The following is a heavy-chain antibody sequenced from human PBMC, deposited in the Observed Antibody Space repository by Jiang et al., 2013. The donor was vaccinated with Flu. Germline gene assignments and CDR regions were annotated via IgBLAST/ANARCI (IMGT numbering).Heavy chain of an antibody. D-gene: IGHD2-21*01. CDR3: ARDDGDSYGMDV. J-gene: IGHJ6*02. V-gene: IGHV1-18*01. CDR2: ISTYNGNT. Sequence: TSYGFSWVRQAPGQGLEWMGWISTYNGNTNYAQKLQGRVTMTTDTSTSTAYMELRSLRSDDTAVYYCARDDGDSYGMDVWGQGTTVTISS. CDR1: TSYG.